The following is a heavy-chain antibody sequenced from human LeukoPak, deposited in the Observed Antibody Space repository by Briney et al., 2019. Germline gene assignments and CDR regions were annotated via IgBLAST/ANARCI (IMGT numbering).Heavy chain of an antibody. D-gene: IGHD3-22*01. CDR1: GFTFSSYA. J-gene: IGHJ4*02. CDR2: ISGSGGST. Sequence: PGGSLRLSCAASGFTFSSYAMSWVRQAPGKGLEWVSAISGSGGSTYYADSVKGRFTISRDNSKNTLYLQMNSLRAEDTAVYYCAKGYKTYYYDSSGYYPLDYWGQGTLVTVSS. V-gene: IGHV3-23*01. CDR3: AKGYKTYYYDSSGYYPLDY.